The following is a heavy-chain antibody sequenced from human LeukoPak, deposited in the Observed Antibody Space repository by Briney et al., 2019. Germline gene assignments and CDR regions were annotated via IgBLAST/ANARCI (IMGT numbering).Heavy chain of an antibody. CDR2: ITHNANT. CDR1: TGPFGGYY. V-gene: IGHV4-34*01. CDR3: ARFPVLDTAMA. J-gene: IGHJ5*02. Sequence: SETLSLTCAVYTGPFGGYYWAWIRQPPGEGLEWIGEITHNANTKYNPSLESRVIISVDTSKNQFSLKLNSVTAADTAVYYCARFPVLDTAMAWGQRTQVTVSS. D-gene: IGHD5-18*01.